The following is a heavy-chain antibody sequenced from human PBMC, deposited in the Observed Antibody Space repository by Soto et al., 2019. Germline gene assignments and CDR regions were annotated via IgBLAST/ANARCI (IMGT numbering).Heavy chain of an antibody. CDR1: GYTFSSYH. Sequence: QVQLVQSGAEVKKPGASVKVSCKASGYTFSSYHISWVRQAPGQGLEWMGWISAYNGNTNYAQKLQGRVTMTTDTTTSTAYMELRSLTSEDWTVDYCARDGPHTDSWGKGTLVTVSS. J-gene: IGHJ5*01. V-gene: IGHV1-18*01. CDR3: ARDGPHTDS. CDR2: ISAYNGNT.